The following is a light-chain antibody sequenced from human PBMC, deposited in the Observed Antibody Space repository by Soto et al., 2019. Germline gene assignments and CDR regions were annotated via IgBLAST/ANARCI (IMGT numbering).Light chain of an antibody. CDR1: SGHSNYV. J-gene: IGLJ2*01. CDR2: LNSDGSH. CDR3: QTWDTGIRV. V-gene: IGLV4-69*01. Sequence: QPVLTQSPSASASLGASVKLTCTLSSGHSNYVIAWHQQQPEKGPRYLMKLNSDGSHSKGDGIPDRFSGSSSGAERYLTISSFQSEDEADYYCQTWDTGIRVFGGGTKLTVL.